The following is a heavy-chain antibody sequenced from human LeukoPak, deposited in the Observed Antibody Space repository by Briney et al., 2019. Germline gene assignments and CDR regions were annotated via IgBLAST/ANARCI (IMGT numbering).Heavy chain of an antibody. J-gene: IGHJ4*02. CDR1: GFTFSSYA. CDR3: AKQAYYYDSSGYYFDY. CDR2: ISGSGGST. Sequence: GGSLRLSCAASGFTFSSYAMSWVRQAPGKGLEWVSAISGSGGSTYYADSVKGRFTISRDNSKNTLYLQMNGLRAEDTAVYYCAKQAYYYDSSGYYFDYWGQGTLVTVSS. D-gene: IGHD3-22*01. V-gene: IGHV3-23*01.